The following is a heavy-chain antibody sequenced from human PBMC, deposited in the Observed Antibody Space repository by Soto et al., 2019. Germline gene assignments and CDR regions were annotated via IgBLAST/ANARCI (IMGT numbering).Heavy chain of an antibody. J-gene: IGHJ6*02. CDR2: ISSSSSTI. D-gene: IGHD3-16*01. Sequence: GKGLEWVSYISSSSSTIYYADSVKGRFTISRDNAKNSLYLQMNSLRDEDTAVYYCAIDYFQDERKHYYYSGMAVLAQGPPVT. V-gene: IGHV3-48*02. CDR3: AIDYFQDERKHYYYSGMAV.